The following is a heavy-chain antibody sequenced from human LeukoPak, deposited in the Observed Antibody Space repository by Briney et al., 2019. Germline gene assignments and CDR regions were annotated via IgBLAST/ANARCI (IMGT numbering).Heavy chain of an antibody. V-gene: IGHV1-18*01. CDR3: ARGFDYDFWSGYSNWFDP. J-gene: IGHJ5*02. D-gene: IGHD3-3*01. CDR2: ISAYNGNT. CDR1: GYTFTSYG. Sequence: ASVKVSCKASGYTFTSYGISWVRQAPGQGLKWMGWISAYNGNTNYAQKLQGRVTMTTDTSTSTAYMELRSLRSDDTAVYYCARGFDYDFWSGYSNWFDPWGQGTLVTVSS.